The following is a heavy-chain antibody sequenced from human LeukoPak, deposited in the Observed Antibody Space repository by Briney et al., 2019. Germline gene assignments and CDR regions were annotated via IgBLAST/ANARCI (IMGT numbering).Heavy chain of an antibody. CDR3: ARVRGYCSSTSCWGYFDY. CDR1: GGSISSGGYS. Sequence: SETLSLTCAVSGGSISSGGYSWSWIRQPPGKGLEWIVYIYHSGSTYYNPSLKSRVTISVDRSKNQFSLKLSSVTAADTAVYYCARVRGYCSSTSCWGYFDYWGQGTLVTVSS. CDR2: IYHSGST. J-gene: IGHJ4*02. V-gene: IGHV4-30-2*01. D-gene: IGHD2-2*01.